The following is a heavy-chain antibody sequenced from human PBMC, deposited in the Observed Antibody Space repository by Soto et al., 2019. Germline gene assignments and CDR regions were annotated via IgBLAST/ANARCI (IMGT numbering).Heavy chain of an antibody. D-gene: IGHD2-2*02. CDR2: ISAYNGNT. CDR1: GYTFTSYG. J-gene: IGHJ6*02. CDR3: AGPPPAIGTYYYGMDV. V-gene: IGHV1-18*01. Sequence: QVQLVQSGAEVKKPGASVKVSCKASGYTFTSYGISWVRQAPGQGLEWMGWISAYNGNTNYAQKLQGRVTMTTDTPTSTAYRGLGSRRSEDPAVYYCAGPPPAIGTYYYGMDVWGQGTTVTVSS.